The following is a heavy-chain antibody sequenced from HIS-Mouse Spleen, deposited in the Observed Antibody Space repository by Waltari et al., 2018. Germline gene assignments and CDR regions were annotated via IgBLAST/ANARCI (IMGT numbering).Heavy chain of an antibody. V-gene: IGHV4-39*07. J-gene: IGHJ2*01. CDR3: AREIPYSSSWYDWYFDL. Sequence: QLQLQESGPGLVKPSETLSLICTVPGGSLRSSSYYWGWNRPPPGKGLEWIGSIYYRGSTYYNPSLKSRVTISVDTSKNQFSLKLSSVTAADTAVYYCAREIPYSSSWYDWYFDLWGRGTLVTVSS. CDR1: GGSLRSSSYY. D-gene: IGHD6-13*01. CDR2: IYYRGST.